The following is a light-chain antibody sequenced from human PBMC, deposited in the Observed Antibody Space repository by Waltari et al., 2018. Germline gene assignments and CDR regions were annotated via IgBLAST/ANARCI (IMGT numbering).Light chain of an antibody. Sequence: SSELTQDPAVSVALGQTVRITCQGDSLRSYYASWYQQKPGQAPVLVIYGKNNRPSGITDRFAGSSSGRTASLTITGAQAEDEADYYCNSRDSSGNHLEVFGGGTKLTVL. CDR3: NSRDSSGNHLEV. V-gene: IGLV3-19*01. CDR1: SLRSYY. CDR2: GKN. J-gene: IGLJ2*01.